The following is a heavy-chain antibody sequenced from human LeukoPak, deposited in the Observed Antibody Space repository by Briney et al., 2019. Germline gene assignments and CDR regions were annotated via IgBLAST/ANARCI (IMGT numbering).Heavy chain of an antibody. D-gene: IGHD6-13*01. CDR1: GFTFSSYW. Sequence: GRSLRLSCAASGFTFSSYWMHWVRQAPGKGLVWVSRINSDGSSTTYADSVKGRFTISRDNAKNTLSLQMNSLRAEDTAVYYCARVSQQLNPIDYWGQGTLVTVSS. J-gene: IGHJ4*02. CDR3: ARVSQQLNPIDY. CDR2: INSDGSST. V-gene: IGHV3-74*01.